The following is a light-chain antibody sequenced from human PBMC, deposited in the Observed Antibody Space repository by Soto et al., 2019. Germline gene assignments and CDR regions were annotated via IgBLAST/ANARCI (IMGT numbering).Light chain of an antibody. J-gene: IGLJ2*01. Sequence: SYELTQPPSVSVSPGQTARITCSGDALPKQYAYWYQQMPGQAPVLLIYKDIERPSGIPERFSGSSSGTTVTLTISGVQAEDEAGYYGQPADSRPPWDVVFGGGTTLTVL. CDR1: ALPKQY. CDR3: QPADSRPPWDVV. V-gene: IGLV3-25*02. CDR2: KDI.